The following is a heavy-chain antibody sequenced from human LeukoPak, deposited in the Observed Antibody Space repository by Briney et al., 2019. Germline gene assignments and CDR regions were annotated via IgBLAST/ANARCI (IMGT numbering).Heavy chain of an antibody. CDR1: GGSVSSVSYY. V-gene: IGHV4-39*07. D-gene: IGHD4-11*01. CDR3: ARTMTNIYYYYCYMDV. CDR2: IHHSGST. Sequence: PSETLSLTCTVSGGSVSSVSYYWGWIRQPPGKGLEWIGTIHHSGSTNYNPSLKSRVTISVDTSKNQFSLKLSSVTAADTAVYYCARTMTNIYYYYCYMDVWGKGTTVTVSS. J-gene: IGHJ6*03.